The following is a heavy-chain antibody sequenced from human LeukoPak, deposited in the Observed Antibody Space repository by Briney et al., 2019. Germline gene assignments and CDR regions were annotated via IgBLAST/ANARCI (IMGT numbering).Heavy chain of an antibody. Sequence: GGSLRLSCAPSGFTFSKYWVLWVRQAPGEGRESVSRINTDGTVTTYADSVKGRFTVPRDNADNTIFLQMNSVRDEDTAAYYCATKQWLAPPPDSWGQGTPVTVSS. J-gene: IGHJ4*02. CDR1: GFTFSKYW. CDR3: ATKQWLAPPPDS. D-gene: IGHD6-19*01. CDR2: INTDGTVT. V-gene: IGHV3-74*01.